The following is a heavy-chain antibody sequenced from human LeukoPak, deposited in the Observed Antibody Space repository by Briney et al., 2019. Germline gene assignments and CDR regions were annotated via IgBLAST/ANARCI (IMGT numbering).Heavy chain of an antibody. J-gene: IGHJ5*01. CDR1: GSTFRNFA. CDR3: AKSYGDS. D-gene: IGHD4-17*01. Sequence: PGGSLRLSCAASGSTFRNFAMTWVRQAPGKGLDWVSAISGGATSTYYADSVKGRFTISRDNSNNTVYLQLSSLRAEDTAVYHCAKSYGDSWGQGTLVTVSS. CDR2: ISGGATST. V-gene: IGHV3-23*01.